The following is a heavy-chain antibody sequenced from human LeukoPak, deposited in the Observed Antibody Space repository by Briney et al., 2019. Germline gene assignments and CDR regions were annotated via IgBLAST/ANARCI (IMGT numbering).Heavy chain of an antibody. Sequence: PGRSLRLSCAASGFTFSSYGMHWVRQAPGKGLEWVAVISYDGSNKYYADSVKGRFTISRDNSKNTLCLQMNSLRAEDTAVYYRAKDGDLHTAMVSFFDYWGQGTLVTVSS. D-gene: IGHD5-18*01. CDR3: AKDGDLHTAMVSFFDY. CDR1: GFTFSSYG. J-gene: IGHJ4*02. CDR2: ISYDGSNK. V-gene: IGHV3-30*18.